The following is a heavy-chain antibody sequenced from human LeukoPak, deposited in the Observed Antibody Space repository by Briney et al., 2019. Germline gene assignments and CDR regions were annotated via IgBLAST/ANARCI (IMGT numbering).Heavy chain of an antibody. CDR1: GYTFTSYF. Sequence: GASVKVSCKASGYTFTSYFMHWVRQAPGQGLEWMGLINPRGGTTNFPQKFQGRVTMTRDTSTSTAYMELSRLRSDDTAVYYCARDYDSSGYYFVGYWGQGTLVTVSS. D-gene: IGHD3-22*01. V-gene: IGHV1-46*01. CDR2: INPRGGTT. J-gene: IGHJ4*02. CDR3: ARDYDSSGYYFVGY.